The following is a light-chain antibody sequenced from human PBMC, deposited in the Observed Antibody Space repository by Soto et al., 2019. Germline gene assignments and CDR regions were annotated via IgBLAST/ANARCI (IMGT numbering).Light chain of an antibody. V-gene: IGKV1-33*01. CDR1: QDIRKY. Sequence: IQMTQSPSSLSASVGDRVTITCQATQDIRKYLNWYQQKPGKAPKLLIYDASSLETGVPSRFSGSGSGTDFTLTISILQPEDFATYYCQQYDNLPLIFRQGTRLDIK. CDR3: QQYDNLPLI. J-gene: IGKJ5*01. CDR2: DAS.